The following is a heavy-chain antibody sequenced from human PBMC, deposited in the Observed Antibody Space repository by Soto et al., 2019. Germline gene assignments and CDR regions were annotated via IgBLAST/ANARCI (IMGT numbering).Heavy chain of an antibody. J-gene: IGHJ6*02. V-gene: IGHV4-34*01. D-gene: IGHD6-19*01. CDR1: GGSFSGYY. CDR3: ARTISIAVAGTGRYYYYGMDV. Sequence: SETLSLTCAVYGGSFSGYYWSWIRQPPGKGLEWIGEINHSGSTNYNPSLKSRVTISVDTSKNQFSLKLSSVTAADTAVYYCARTISIAVAGTGRYYYYGMDVWGQGTTVTVSS. CDR2: INHSGST.